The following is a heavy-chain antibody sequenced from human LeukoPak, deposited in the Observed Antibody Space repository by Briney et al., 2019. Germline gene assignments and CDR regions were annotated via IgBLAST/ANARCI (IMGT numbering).Heavy chain of an antibody. D-gene: IGHD3-10*01. CDR3: ARYARGLGYMDV. CDR1: GFTFSSYG. J-gene: IGHJ6*03. Sequence: GGSLRLSCAASGFTFSSYGMHWVRQAPGKGLEWVAVISYDGSSKYYADSVKGRFTISRANTKNSLYLQMNSLRAEDTALYYCARYARGLGYMDVWGKGTTVTVSS. V-gene: IGHV3-30*03. CDR2: ISYDGSSK.